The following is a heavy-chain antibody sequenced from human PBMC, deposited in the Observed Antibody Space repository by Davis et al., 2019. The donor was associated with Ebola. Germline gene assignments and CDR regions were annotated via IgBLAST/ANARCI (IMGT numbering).Heavy chain of an antibody. D-gene: IGHD2-21*01. V-gene: IGHV3-21*04. CDR2: ISSSSSYI. Sequence: GESLKISCAASGFTFSSYSMNWVRQAPGKGLEWVSSISSSSSYIYYADSVKGRFTISRDNAKNSLYLQMNSLRAEDTAVYYCAKGHIVVVIAIGHWGQGTLVTVSS. J-gene: IGHJ4*02. CDR1: GFTFSSYS. CDR3: AKGHIVVVIAIGH.